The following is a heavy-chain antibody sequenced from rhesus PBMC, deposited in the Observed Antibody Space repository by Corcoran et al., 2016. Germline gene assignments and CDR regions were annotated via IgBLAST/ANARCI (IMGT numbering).Heavy chain of an antibody. J-gene: IGHJ4*01. V-gene: IGHV4-160*01. Sequence: QVQLQESGPGLVKPSETLSLTCAVSGGSFSSYWWGWIRPPPGTGLEWMGSIYGSSGSTEYNPSLKGRATISRDTSKNQFSLKLSSVTAADTAVYYCARWWNYYDSGYYFDYWGQGVRVTVSS. CDR2: IYGSSGST. CDR3: ARWWNYYDSGYYFDY. CDR1: GGSFSSYW. D-gene: IGHD3-28*01.